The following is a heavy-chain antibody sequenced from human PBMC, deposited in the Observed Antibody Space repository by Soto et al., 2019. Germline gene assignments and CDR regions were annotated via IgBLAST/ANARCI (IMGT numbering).Heavy chain of an antibody. V-gene: IGHV5-51*01. CDR1: GYTFASYW. D-gene: IGHD1-1*01. CDR2: IYPSDFDT. J-gene: IGHJ6*02. Sequence: GESLKISCKGSGYTFASYWIAWVRQMPGKGLEWMGIIYPSDFDTKYSPSFQGQVTISADKSISTAYLQWDSLKASDTAMYYCARQSATSPTYHYYEVDVWSQGTLVTVSS. CDR3: ARQSATSPTYHYYEVDV.